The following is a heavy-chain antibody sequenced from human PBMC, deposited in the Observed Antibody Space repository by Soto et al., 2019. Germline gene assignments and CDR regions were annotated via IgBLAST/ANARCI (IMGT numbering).Heavy chain of an antibody. CDR1: GFMFSTYA. V-gene: IGHV3-23*01. CDR2: ISSSGDSA. J-gene: IGHJ3*02. D-gene: IGHD4-17*01. CDR3: AHPRGYGVFDAVDI. Sequence: GSLRLSCAASGFMFSTYAMNWVRRAPVKGLEWVSAISSSGDSAYYAESVRGRFTISRDNSINTLYLQMRSLRPEDTAVYYCAHPRGYGVFDAVDIWGQGTMVTVSS.